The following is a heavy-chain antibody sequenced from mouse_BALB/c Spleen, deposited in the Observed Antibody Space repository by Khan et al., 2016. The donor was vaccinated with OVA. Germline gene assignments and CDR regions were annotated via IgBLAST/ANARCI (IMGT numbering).Heavy chain of an antibody. D-gene: IGHD1-1*01. CDR2: INPSTGYT. Sequence: QIQLVQSGAELAKPGASVKMSCKASGYTFINYWILWIKQRPGQGLEWIGYINPSTGYTEYNQHFKDKATLTADISSSTAYIQLSSLTSEDSAVYYCARRGLRWDFDYWGQGTTLTVSS. J-gene: IGHJ2*01. V-gene: IGHV1-7*01. CDR1: GYTFINYW. CDR3: ARRGLRWDFDY.